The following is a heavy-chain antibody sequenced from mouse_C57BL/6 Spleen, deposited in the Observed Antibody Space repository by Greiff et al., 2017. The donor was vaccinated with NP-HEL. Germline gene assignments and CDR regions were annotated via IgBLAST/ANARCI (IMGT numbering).Heavy chain of an antibody. V-gene: IGHV1-15*01. CDR1: GYTFTDYE. Sequence: VQLQQSGAELVRPGASVTLSCKASGYTFTDYEMHWVKQTPVHGLEWIGAIDPETGGTAYNQKFKGKAILTADTSSSTAYMELRSLTSEDSAVYYCTAYGSRYYWGQGTTLTVSS. J-gene: IGHJ2*01. CDR2: IDPETGGT. D-gene: IGHD1-1*01. CDR3: TAYGSRYY.